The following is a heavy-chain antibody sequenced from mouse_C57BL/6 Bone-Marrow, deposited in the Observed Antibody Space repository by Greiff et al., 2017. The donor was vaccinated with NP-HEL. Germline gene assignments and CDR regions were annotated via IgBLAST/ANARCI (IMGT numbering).Heavy chain of an antibody. CDR2: ISNGGGST. J-gene: IGHJ3*01. Sequence: EVHLGESGGGLLQPGGSLKLSCAASGSPFSDYYMYWVRQIPEKRLEWVAYISNGGGSTYYPDTVKGRFTISRDNAKNTLYLQMSRLKSEDTAMYYCARQWGKGFAYWGQGTLVTVSA. D-gene: IGHD2-1*01. V-gene: IGHV5-12*01. CDR1: GSPFSDYY. CDR3: ARQWGKGFAY.